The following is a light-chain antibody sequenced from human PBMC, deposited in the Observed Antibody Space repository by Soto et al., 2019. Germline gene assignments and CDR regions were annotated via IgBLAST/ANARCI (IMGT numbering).Light chain of an antibody. CDR3: ATWDDSLYGWL. Sequence: QSVLTQPPSASGTPGQRVTISCSGSSSNIGSNAVNWYQQLPGTAPKLLIYRHNQRPSGVPDRFSGSKSGTSASLAISGLQSEDEGDYYCATWDDSLYGWLFGGGTKVTVL. V-gene: IGLV1-44*01. CDR2: RHN. J-gene: IGLJ2*01. CDR1: SSNIGSNA.